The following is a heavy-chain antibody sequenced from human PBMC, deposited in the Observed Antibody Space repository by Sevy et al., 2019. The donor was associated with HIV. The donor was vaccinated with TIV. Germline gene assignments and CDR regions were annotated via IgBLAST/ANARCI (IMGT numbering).Heavy chain of an antibody. Sequence: SETLSLTCTVSGGSVSSGSYYWSWIRQPPGKGLEWIGYIYYSGSTNYNPSLKSRVTISVDTSKNQFSLKLSSVTAADTAVYHCARVGYPYSSSSLGLNYFDYWGQGTLVTVSS. CDR3: ARVGYPYSSSSLGLNYFDY. CDR1: GGSVSSGSYY. J-gene: IGHJ4*02. D-gene: IGHD6-6*01. CDR2: IYYSGST. V-gene: IGHV4-61*01.